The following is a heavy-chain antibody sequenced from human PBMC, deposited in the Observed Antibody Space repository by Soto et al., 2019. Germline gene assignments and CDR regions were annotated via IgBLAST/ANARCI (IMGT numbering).Heavy chain of an antibody. CDR2: ISGSGSTI. J-gene: IGHJ4*02. Sequence: GGSLRLSCAASGFTFSSYAVSWVRQAPGKGPEWISSISGSGSTIYYADSVKGRFTISRDNSKNTLYLQMSSLRAEDTAVYYSAKVFYYYDSSGYYYFDYWGQGTLVTVSS. CDR1: GFTFSSYA. V-gene: IGHV3-23*01. D-gene: IGHD3-22*01. CDR3: AKVFYYYDSSGYYYFDY.